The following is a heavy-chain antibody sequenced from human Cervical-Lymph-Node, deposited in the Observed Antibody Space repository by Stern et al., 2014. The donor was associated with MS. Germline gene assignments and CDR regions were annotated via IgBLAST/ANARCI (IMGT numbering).Heavy chain of an antibody. CDR2: IYYSGST. V-gene: IGHV4-31*03. CDR1: GGSISSGGYY. D-gene: IGHD4-23*01. Sequence: QVQLEESGPGLVKPSQTLSLTCTVSGGSISSGGYYWSWIRQLPGEGLEWIGYIYYSGSTYYNPSLKSRVTISVDTSENQFSLKLTSMTPADTAVYYCARGGHGGNLGMHWPPRDQVDHWGQGTLVTVSS. CDR3: ARGGHGGNLGMHWPPRDQVDH. J-gene: IGHJ4*02.